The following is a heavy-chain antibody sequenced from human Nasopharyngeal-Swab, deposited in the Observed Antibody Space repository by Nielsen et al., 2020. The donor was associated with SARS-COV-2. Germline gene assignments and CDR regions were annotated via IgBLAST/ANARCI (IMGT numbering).Heavy chain of an antibody. Sequence: GESLKISCAASGFTFSSYSMPWVRQAPGKGLEWVSSISSSSSYIYYADSVKGRFTISRDNAKNSLYLQMNSLRAEDTAVYYCARGEVTTMGYWGQGTLVTVSS. CDR3: ARGEVTTMGY. V-gene: IGHV3-21*01. J-gene: IGHJ4*02. D-gene: IGHD4-17*01. CDR2: ISSSSSYI. CDR1: GFTFSSYS.